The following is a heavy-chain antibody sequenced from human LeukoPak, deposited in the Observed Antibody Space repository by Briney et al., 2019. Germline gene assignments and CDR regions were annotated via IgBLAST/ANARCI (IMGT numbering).Heavy chain of an antibody. CDR2: IYHSGRT. CDR3: ASESSSWDYYYYYMDV. V-gene: IGHV4-38-2*02. D-gene: IGHD6-13*01. J-gene: IGHJ6*03. Sequence: PPETLSLTCTVSGYSISSGYYWGWIRQPPGKGLEWIGSIYHSGRTYYNPSHKSRVTISVDTSKNQFSLKLSSVTAADTAVYYCASESSSWDYYYYYMDVWGKGTTVTVSS. CDR1: GYSISSGYY.